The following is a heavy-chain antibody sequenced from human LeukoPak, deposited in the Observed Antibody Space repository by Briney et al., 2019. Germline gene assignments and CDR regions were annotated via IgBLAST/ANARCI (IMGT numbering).Heavy chain of an antibody. D-gene: IGHD6-13*01. V-gene: IGHV3-9*01. CDR2: ISWNSGSI. Sequence: GGSLRLSCAASGFTFDDYAMHWVRQAPGKGLEWVSGISWNSGSIGYADSVKGRFTISRDNAKNSLYLQMNSLRAEDTAVYYCARGSSSLLDYWGQGTLVTVSS. CDR1: GFTFDDYA. J-gene: IGHJ4*02. CDR3: ARGSSSLLDY.